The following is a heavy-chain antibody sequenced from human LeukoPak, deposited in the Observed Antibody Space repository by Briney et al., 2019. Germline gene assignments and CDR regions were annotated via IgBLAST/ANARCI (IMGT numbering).Heavy chain of an antibody. J-gene: IGHJ3*02. Sequence: SETLSLTCTVSGGSISSSSYYWGWIRQPPGKGLEWIGSIYYSGSTYYNPSLKSRVTISVDTSKNQFSLKLSSVTAADTAVYYCARRYSSSFHHAFDIWGQGTMVTVSS. V-gene: IGHV4-39*01. CDR3: ARRYSSSFHHAFDI. D-gene: IGHD6-6*01. CDR1: GGSISSSSYY. CDR2: IYYSGST.